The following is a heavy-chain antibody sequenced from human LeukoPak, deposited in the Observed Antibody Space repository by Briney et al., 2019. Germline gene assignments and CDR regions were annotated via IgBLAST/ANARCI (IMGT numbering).Heavy chain of an antibody. D-gene: IGHD3/OR15-3a*01. Sequence: GGSLRLSCAASGFTFDEYAMHWVRQAPGKGLEWVSGISWNSGLIDYADSVKGRFTISRDNAKNSLFLQMNSLKAEDTAFYYCAKVGIFGLVTDYFDYWGQGTLVTVSS. CDR1: GFTFDEYA. CDR2: ISWNSGLI. CDR3: AKVGIFGLVTDYFDY. V-gene: IGHV3-9*01. J-gene: IGHJ4*02.